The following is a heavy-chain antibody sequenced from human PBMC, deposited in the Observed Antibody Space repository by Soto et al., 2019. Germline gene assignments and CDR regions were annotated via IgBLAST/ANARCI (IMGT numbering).Heavy chain of an antibody. CDR1: GFTFSSYG. CDR3: ARDDYGDYGTDDAFDI. D-gene: IGHD4-17*01. V-gene: IGHV3-33*01. J-gene: IGHJ3*02. Sequence: GGSLRLSCAASGFTFSSYGMHWVRQAPGKGLEWVAVIWYDGSNKYYADSVKGRFTISRDNSKNTLYLQMNSLRAEDTAVYYCARDDYGDYGTDDAFDIWGQGTMVTVSS. CDR2: IWYDGSNK.